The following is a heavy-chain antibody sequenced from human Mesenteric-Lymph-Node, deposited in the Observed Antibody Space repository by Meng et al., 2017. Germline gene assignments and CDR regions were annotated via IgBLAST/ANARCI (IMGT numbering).Heavy chain of an antibody. CDR2: INNDGRST. CDR1: GFTFSSYV. Sequence: EVQLVESGGGGVQPGGSRRLSCAASGFTFSSYVMYWVRQAPGKGLEWVSRINNDGRSTGYADSVKGRFTISRENAKNTLYLQMNSLRAEDTAVYYCARNYDGGVDYWGQGTLVTVSS. CDR3: ARNYDGGVDY. J-gene: IGHJ4*02. D-gene: IGHD4-23*01. V-gene: IGHV3-74*01.